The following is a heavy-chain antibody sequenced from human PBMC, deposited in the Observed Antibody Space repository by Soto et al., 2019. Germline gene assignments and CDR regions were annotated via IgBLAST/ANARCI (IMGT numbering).Heavy chain of an antibody. CDR2: ISSSGGYI. Sequence: PGGSLRLSCAASGFAFNKYNMNWVRQAPGKGLEWVSSISSSGGYIYYADSVRGRFTISRDNAKKSLYLQMNSLSDGDAAIYYCAGGHYGSSGYSNVWGQGTLVTVSS. CDR3: AGGHYGSSGYSNV. J-gene: IGHJ4*02. D-gene: IGHD3-22*01. V-gene: IGHV3-21*01. CDR1: GFAFNKYN.